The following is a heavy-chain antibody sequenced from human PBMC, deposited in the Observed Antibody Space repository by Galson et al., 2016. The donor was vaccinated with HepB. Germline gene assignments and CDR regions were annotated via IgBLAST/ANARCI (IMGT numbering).Heavy chain of an antibody. CDR1: GGSFSGYY. CDR2: INQSGST. CDR3: ARRRGLHYYGSGSYAPTAYHYGLDV. J-gene: IGHJ6*02. Sequence: SETLSLTCAVFGGSFSGYYWTWIRQPPGKGLEWIGEINQSGSTNYNPSLKSRVTISEDTSKNQFSLKLSSVTAADTAVYFCARRRGLHYYGSGSYAPTAYHYGLDVWGQGTTVTVSS. V-gene: IGHV4-34*01. D-gene: IGHD3-10*01.